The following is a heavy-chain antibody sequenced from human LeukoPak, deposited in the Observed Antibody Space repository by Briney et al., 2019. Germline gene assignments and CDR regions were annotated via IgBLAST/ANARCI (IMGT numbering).Heavy chain of an antibody. V-gene: IGHV3-21*01. J-gene: IGHJ4*02. CDR2: ISSSSSYI. CDR3: ARDLEMAPLAEFDY. CDR1: GFTFSSYS. Sequence: GGSLRLSCAASGFTFSSYSMNWVRQAPGKGLEWVSSISSSSSYIYYADSVKGRFTISRDNAKNSLYLQMNSLRAEDTAVYYCARDLEMAPLAEFDYWGQGTLVTVSS. D-gene: IGHD5-24*01.